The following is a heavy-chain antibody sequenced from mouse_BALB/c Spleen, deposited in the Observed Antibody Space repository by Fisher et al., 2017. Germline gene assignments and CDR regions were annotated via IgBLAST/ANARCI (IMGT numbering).Heavy chain of an antibody. J-gene: IGHJ4*01. Sequence: RFTISRDNAKNNLYLQMSSLKSEDTAMYYCARVPYGSAMDYWGQGTSVTVSS. D-gene: IGHD1-1*01. CDR3: ARVPYGSAMDY. V-gene: IGHV5-4*02.